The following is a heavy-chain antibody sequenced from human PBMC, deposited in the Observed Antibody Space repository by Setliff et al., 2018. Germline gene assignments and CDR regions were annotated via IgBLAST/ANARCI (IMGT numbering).Heavy chain of an antibody. CDR2: ISGYNGNT. CDR3: SGFGLYYEAVYGGGDYYYYGMDV. Sequence: ASVKVSCKDSGYTFSTYGISWVRQAPGQGLEWMGWISGYNGNTNYAQKVQGRVTMTTDTSTGTIYMELRSLRADDTAVYYCSGFGLYYEAVYGGGDYYYYGMDVWGQGTTVTVSS. J-gene: IGHJ6*02. V-gene: IGHV1-18*01. CDR1: GYTFSTYG. D-gene: IGHD3-16*01.